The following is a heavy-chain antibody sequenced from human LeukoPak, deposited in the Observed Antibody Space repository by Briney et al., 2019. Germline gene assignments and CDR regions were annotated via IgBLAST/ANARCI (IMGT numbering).Heavy chain of an antibody. CDR1: GYSFANYW. CDR3: ASAVTTVTRGFAFDT. CDR2: IYPGDSDT. Sequence: GESLQISCKGSGYSFANYWIGWVRQMPGKGLEWMGVIYPGDSDTRYSPSFQGQVTISADKSISIAYLQWSSLKASDTAMYYCASAVTTVTRGFAFDTWGQGTMVTVSS. J-gene: IGHJ3*02. D-gene: IGHD4-17*01. V-gene: IGHV5-51*01.